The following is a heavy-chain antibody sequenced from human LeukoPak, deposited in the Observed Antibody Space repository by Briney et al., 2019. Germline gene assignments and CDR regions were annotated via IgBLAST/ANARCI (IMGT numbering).Heavy chain of an antibody. V-gene: IGHV3-48*04. CDR1: GFTFTSYS. Sequence: GGSLRLSCVASGFTFTSYSMTWVRQAPGKGLEWVSYISSSGSTIYYADSVKGRFTISRDNAKNSLYLQMNSLRAEDTAVYYCARESGGSGYSYGSFDYWGQGTLVTVSS. CDR2: ISSSGSTI. CDR3: ARESGGSGYSYGSFDY. D-gene: IGHD5-18*01. J-gene: IGHJ4*02.